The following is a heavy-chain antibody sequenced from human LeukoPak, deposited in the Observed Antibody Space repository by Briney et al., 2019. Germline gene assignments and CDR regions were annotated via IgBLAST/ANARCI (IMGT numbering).Heavy chain of an antibody. CDR2: IYYSGST. J-gene: IGHJ4*02. CDR3: ARAYYLTYYYDSSGYYHPPFDY. CDR1: GGSISSSSYY. D-gene: IGHD3-22*01. Sequence: SETLSLTCSVSGGSISSSSYYWGWIRQPPGKGLEWIGSIYYSGSTYYNPSLKSRVTISVDTSKNQFSLKLSSVTAADTAVYYCARAYYLTYYYDSSGYYHPPFDYWGQGTLVTVSS. V-gene: IGHV4-39*01.